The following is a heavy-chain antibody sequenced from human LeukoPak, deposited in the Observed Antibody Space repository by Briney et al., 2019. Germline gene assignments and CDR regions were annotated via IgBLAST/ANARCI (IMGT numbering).Heavy chain of an antibody. V-gene: IGHV1-18*01. D-gene: IGHD2-2*01. J-gene: IGHJ4*02. CDR3: ARHQYPLGWVGAY. CDR2: ISADNGNT. CDR1: GYTFTSYC. Sequence: ASVKVSCKTSGYTFTSYCISWLRQDPGQGLEWIGWISADNGNTNYAQKIQGRVTMTTDTSTSTASMELRNLRSDDPTDDYCARHQYPLGWVGAYWGQGTLVTVS.